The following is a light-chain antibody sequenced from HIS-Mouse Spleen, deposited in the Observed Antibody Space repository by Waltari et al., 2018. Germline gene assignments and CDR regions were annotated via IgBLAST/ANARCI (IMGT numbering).Light chain of an antibody. Sequence: SYVLTQPPSVSVAPGQTGRITCGGNNMGSKSVHWYQQKPGQAPVLVVYDDSDRPAGSPERFSGSNSGNTATLTISRVGAGDEADYYCQVWDSSSDHWVFGGGTKLTVL. J-gene: IGLJ3*02. V-gene: IGLV3-21*02. CDR1: NMGSKS. CDR3: QVWDSSSDHWV. CDR2: DDS.